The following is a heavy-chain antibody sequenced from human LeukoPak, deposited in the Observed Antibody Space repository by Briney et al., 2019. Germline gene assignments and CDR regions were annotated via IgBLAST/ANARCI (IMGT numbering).Heavy chain of an antibody. CDR2: ISYSGNT. D-gene: IGHD3-10*01. CDR3: ERVDLNMIRGVQD. CDR1: GCSISSGGHY. V-gene: IGHV4-31*01. Sequence: SQTLSLTCTVSGCSISSGGHYWIWIRPHPGTGLAWIGYISYSGNTYYKPTLESLLSISLDSSKNQFSLKLNSVTAADTAVYYCERVDLNMIRGVQDWGQGTLVTVSS. J-gene: IGHJ4*02.